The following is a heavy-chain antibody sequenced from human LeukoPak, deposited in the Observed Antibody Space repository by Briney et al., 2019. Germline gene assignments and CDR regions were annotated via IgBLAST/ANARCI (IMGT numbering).Heavy chain of an antibody. V-gene: IGHV3-15*01. J-gene: IGHJ4*02. CDR2: IKTKSDGGTT. Sequence: AGGSLRLSCAASGFIFSNFGMHWVRQAPGKGLEWVARIKTKSDGGTTDYAAPVKGRFTISRDDSKNTVYLQMNGLKTEDTAVYYCVSQYFDFWGQGTLVTVSS. CDR3: VSQYFDF. CDR1: GFIFSNFG.